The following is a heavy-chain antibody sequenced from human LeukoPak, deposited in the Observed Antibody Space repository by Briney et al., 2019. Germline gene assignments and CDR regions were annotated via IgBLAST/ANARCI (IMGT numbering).Heavy chain of an antibody. CDR1: GYTFTSYG. CDR2: ISAYNGNT. Sequence: ASVKVSCKASGYTFTSYGISWVRQAPGQGLEWMGWISAYNGNTNYAQKLQGRVTMTTDTSTSTAYMELRSLRSEDTAVYYCARDITVELPGGYFDYWGQGTLVTVSS. V-gene: IGHV1-18*01. J-gene: IGHJ4*02. D-gene: IGHD4-23*01. CDR3: ARDITVELPGGYFDY.